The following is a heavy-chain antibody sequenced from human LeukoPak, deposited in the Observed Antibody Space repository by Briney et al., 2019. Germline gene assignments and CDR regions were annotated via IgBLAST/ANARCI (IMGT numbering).Heavy chain of an antibody. V-gene: IGHV4-61*02. D-gene: IGHD3-22*01. Sequence: PSETLSLTCTVSGGSISSGSYYWSWIRQPAGKGLEWIGRIYTSGSTNYYSSLKSRVTISVDTSKNQFSLKLSSVTAADTAVYYCARGLFYYDSSGYSNYFDYWGQGTLVTVSS. CDR3: ARGLFYYDSSGYSNYFDY. J-gene: IGHJ4*02. CDR2: IYTSGST. CDR1: GGSISSGSYY.